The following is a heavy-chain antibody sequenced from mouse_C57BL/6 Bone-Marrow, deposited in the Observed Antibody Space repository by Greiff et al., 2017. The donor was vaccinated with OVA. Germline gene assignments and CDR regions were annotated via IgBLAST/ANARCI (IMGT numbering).Heavy chain of an antibody. CDR1: GYSITSGYY. D-gene: IGHD1-1*01. Sequence: EVKVEESGPGLVKPSQSLSLTCSVTGYSITSGYYWNWIRQFPGNKLEWMGYISYDGSNNYNPSLKNRISITRDTSKNQFFLKLKSVTTEDTATYYCAREGSSLFYWYFDVWGTGTTVTVSS. CDR3: AREGSSLFYWYFDV. V-gene: IGHV3-6*01. J-gene: IGHJ1*03. CDR2: ISYDGSN.